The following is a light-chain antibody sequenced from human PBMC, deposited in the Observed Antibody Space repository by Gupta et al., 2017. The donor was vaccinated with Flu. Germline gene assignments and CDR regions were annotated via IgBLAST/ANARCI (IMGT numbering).Light chain of an antibody. J-gene: IGKJ1*01. CDR3: QQYNNYPWT. CDR2: TAS. V-gene: IGKV1-5*03. Sequence: DIQMTQSPSTLSASVGDRVTITCRATQSISSWLAWYQQKPGKAPKLLIYTASSLESGVPSRFSGSGSGTEFTLTISSLQPDDFARYYCQQYNNYPWTFGQGTTVEVK. CDR1: QSISSW.